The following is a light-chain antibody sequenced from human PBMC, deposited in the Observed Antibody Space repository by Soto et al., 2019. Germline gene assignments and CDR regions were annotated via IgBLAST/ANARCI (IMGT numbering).Light chain of an antibody. Sequence: AIHMTQSPSSLPASFGYRVTITCRASQDIQNDLGWYPQQPGKAPKLLIYATSTLQSGVPSRFSGSGSGTDFTLTINSLQPEDFATYYCLQDYSYPATFGAGTKVDIK. CDR1: QDIQND. CDR3: LQDYSYPAT. CDR2: ATS. V-gene: IGKV1-6*02. J-gene: IGKJ4*01.